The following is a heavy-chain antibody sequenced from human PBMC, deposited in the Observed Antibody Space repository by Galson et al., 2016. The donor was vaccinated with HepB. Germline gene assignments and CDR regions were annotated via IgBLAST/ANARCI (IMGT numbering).Heavy chain of an antibody. V-gene: IGHV3-48*02. Sequence: SLRLSCAASGFTVGDYNMNWVRQAPGQGLEWLSYISRSSRTKYYADSVKGRFTISRDNAKSSLYLEMNSLRDEDTALYYCVRDTDRAFTFDPWGQGTLVIGSS. J-gene: IGHJ5*02. D-gene: IGHD3-22*01. CDR3: VRDTDRAFTFDP. CDR1: GFTVGDYN. CDR2: ISRSSRTK.